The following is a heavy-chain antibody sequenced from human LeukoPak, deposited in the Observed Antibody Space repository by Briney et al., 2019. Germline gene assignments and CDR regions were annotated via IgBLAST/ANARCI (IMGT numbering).Heavy chain of an antibody. V-gene: IGHV1-2*02. D-gene: IGHD2-2*01. CDR3: AGIGEDIVVVPADTRGMRAFDI. CDR2: INPNSGGT. CDR1: GYTFTGYY. J-gene: IGHJ3*02. Sequence: GASVKVSCKASGYTFTGYYMHWVRQAPGQGLEWMGWINPNSGGTNYAQKFQGRVTMTRDTSISTAYMELSRLRSDDTAVYYCAGIGEDIVVVPADTRGMRAFDIWGQGTMVTVSS.